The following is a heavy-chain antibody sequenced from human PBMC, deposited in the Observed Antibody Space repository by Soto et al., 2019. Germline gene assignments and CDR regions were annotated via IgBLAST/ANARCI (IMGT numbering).Heavy chain of an antibody. CDR2: IKEDGSEK. Sequence: GGCLRLSCAASGVTCITYWMTWVRQAPGKGLEWVANIKEDGSEKNYVDSVKGRFTISRDNAKNSLYLQINSLRVEDTAVYYCAILRYSDHWGQGTLVTVSS. D-gene: IGHD2-15*01. CDR3: AILRYSDH. J-gene: IGHJ4*02. CDR1: GVTCITYW. V-gene: IGHV3-7*01.